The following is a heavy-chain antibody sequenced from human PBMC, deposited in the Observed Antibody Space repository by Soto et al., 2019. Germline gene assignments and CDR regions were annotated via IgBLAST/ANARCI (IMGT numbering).Heavy chain of an antibody. CDR3: AGRYCTNGVCYTNYYYYIDV. CDR1: GFTFSTYA. J-gene: IGHJ6*03. CDR2: ITTSGGNT. D-gene: IGHD2-8*01. V-gene: IGHV3-23*01. Sequence: PGGSLRLSCAASGFTFSTYAMSWVRQAPGKGLEWVSTITTSGGNTYYAVSVQGRFTISRDNSKNTLYLQMNSLRAEDTAVYYCAGRYCTNGVCYTNYYYYIDVWGKGTTVTVSS.